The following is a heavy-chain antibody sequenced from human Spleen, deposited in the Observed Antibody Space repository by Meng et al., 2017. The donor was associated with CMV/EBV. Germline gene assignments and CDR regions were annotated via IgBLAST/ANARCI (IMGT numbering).Heavy chain of an antibody. V-gene: IGHV1-69*10. CDR1: GGTFSSYA. J-gene: IGHJ6*02. Sequence: SVKVSCKASGGTFSSYAISWVRQAPGQGLEWMGGIIPILGIANYAQKFQGRVTITADKSTSTAYMGLSSLGSEGKAVYYCARDPAEMDVWGQGTTVTVSS. CDR2: IIPILGIA. CDR3: ARDPAEMDV.